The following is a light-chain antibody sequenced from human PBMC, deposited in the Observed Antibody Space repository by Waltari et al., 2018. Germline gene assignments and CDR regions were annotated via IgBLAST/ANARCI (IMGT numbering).Light chain of an antibody. Sequence: EIVLTQSPATLSLSPGERAALSCRASQSVGSYLGCYQQKPGQVPRLLIYDASNRATGIPARFSGSGSGTDFTHTISSLEPEDFAVYYCQQRSNWPLTFGGGTTVEIK. CDR1: QSVGSY. V-gene: IGKV3-11*01. CDR3: QQRSNWPLT. CDR2: DAS. J-gene: IGKJ4*01.